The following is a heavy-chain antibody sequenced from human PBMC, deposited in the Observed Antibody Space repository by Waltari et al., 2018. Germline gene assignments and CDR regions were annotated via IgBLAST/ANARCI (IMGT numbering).Heavy chain of an antibody. J-gene: IGHJ4*02. CDR2: ISWNSGVI. CDR3: AKDKEGWSSFDY. CDR1: GFTFKDYA. V-gene: IGHV3-9*01. Sequence: EVQLVESGGGLVQPGRSLRLSCAASGFTFKDYAMHWVRQAPGKGLGGVSGISWNSGVIAYADSVKGRFTISRDNAKNSLYLQMNSLRAEDTALYYCAKDKEGWSSFDYWGQGALVTVSS. D-gene: IGHD6-19*01.